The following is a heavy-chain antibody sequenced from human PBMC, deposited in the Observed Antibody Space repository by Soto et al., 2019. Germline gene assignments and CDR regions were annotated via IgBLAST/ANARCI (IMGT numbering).Heavy chain of an antibody. CDR3: ARGGVFFFAAPTNPFDY. J-gene: IGHJ4*02. D-gene: IGHD3-10*01. V-gene: IGHV1-8*01. CDR2: MNPNSGNT. CDR1: GYTFTSYD. Sequence: QVQLVQSGAEVKKPGASVKVSCKASGYTFTSYDINWVRQATGQGLEWMGWMNPNSGNTGYAQKFQGRVTMTRNTSISTAYMELSSLRSEDTAVYYCARGGVFFFAAPTNPFDYWGQRTLVTVSS.